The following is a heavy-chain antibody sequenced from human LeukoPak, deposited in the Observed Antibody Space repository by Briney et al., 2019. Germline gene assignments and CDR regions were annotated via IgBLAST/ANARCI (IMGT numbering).Heavy chain of an antibody. D-gene: IGHD2-2*01. J-gene: IGHJ6*03. CDR3: AKASRRLGYCSSTSCYARGSYYYMDV. Sequence: GGSLRLSCAASGFTFSSYAMSWVRQAPGKGLEWVSAISGSGGSTYYADSVKGRFTISRDNSKNTLYLQMNSLRAEDTAVHYCAKASRRLGYCSSTSCYARGSYYYMDVWGKGTTVTVSS. V-gene: IGHV3-23*01. CDR2: ISGSGGST. CDR1: GFTFSSYA.